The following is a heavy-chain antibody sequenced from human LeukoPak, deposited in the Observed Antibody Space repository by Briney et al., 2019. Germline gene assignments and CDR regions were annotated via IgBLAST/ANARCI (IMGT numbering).Heavy chain of an antibody. V-gene: IGHV4-30-2*03. CDR3: ARRLSTRSYYLDD. CDR2: IYYSGTT. D-gene: IGHD2/OR15-2a*01. CDR1: GGSISSGGYS. J-gene: IGHJ4*02. Sequence: SETLSLTCTVSGGSISSGGYSWTWIRQPPGKGLEWIGDIYYSGTTNYNPSLKSRVTMSVDTSKNQFSLKLNSATAAGTAVYYCARRLSTRSYYLDDWGQGTLVTVSS.